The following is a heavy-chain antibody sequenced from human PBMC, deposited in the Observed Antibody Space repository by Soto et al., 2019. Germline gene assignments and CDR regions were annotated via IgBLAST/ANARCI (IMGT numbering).Heavy chain of an antibody. D-gene: IGHD1-7*01. CDR1: GYTFTSYG. CDR3: ARETTNWNYGHFDY. Sequence: ASVKVSCKASGYTFTSYGISWARQAPGQGLEWMGWISAYNGNTNYAQKLQGRVTMTTDTSTSTAYMELRSLRSDDTAVYYCARETTNWNYGHFDYWGQGTLVTVSS. CDR2: ISAYNGNT. V-gene: IGHV1-18*04. J-gene: IGHJ4*02.